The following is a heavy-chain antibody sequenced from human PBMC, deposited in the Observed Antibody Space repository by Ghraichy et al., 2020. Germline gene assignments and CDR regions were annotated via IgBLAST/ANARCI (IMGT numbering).Heavy chain of an antibody. D-gene: IGHD3-3*01. Sequence: GGSLRLSCAASGFTFSSYAMHWVRQAPGKGLEWVAVISYDGSNKYYADSVKGRFTISRDNSKNTLYLQMNSLRAEDTAVYYCARDRITIFGGPRFDALDPWGQGTLVTVSS. V-gene: IGHV3-30*04. CDR1: GFTFSSYA. J-gene: IGHJ5*02. CDR3: ARDRITIFGGPRFDALDP. CDR2: ISYDGSNK.